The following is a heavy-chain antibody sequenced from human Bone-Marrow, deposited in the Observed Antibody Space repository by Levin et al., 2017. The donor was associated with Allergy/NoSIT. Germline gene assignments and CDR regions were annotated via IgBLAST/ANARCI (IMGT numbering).Heavy chain of an antibody. CDR2: IYYTGTT. V-gene: IGHV4-31*03. CDR3: ARWTWGTHYVGPIDS. CDR1: GGSINGGGYY. J-gene: IGHJ4*02. D-gene: IGHD3-10*02. Sequence: SETLSLTCTVSGGSINGGGYYWSWIRQLPGKGLEWIGYIYYTGTTYYNPSLQSRVTISVGSSKSQFSLNLTSMTAADTAIYYCARWTWGTHYVGPIDSWGQGISVTVSS.